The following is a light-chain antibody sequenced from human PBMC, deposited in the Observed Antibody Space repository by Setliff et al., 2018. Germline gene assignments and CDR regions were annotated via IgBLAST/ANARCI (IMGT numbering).Light chain of an antibody. CDR3: NAYTSGTTYV. J-gene: IGLJ1*01. CDR1: SSDVGSYDL. CDR2: GVS. V-gene: IGLV2-14*03. Sequence: QSVLTLPASVSGSPGQSITISCSGTSSDVGSYDLVSWYQQHPGKAPKLIIYGVSDRPSGVSNRFSGSKSGNTASLTISGLQTEDEADYYCNAYTSGTTYVFGTGTKVTV.